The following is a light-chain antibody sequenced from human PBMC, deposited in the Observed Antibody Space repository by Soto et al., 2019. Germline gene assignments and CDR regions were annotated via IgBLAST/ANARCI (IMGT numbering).Light chain of an antibody. CDR1: SSDVGGYNF. CDR3: SSYSGRGTLVV. Sequence: QSALTQPASVSGSPGQSIAISCTGTSSDVGGYNFVSWYQQHPDKAPKLMIFDVNHRPSGVSDRFSGSKSGNTASLTISGLQAEDEADYYCSSYSGRGTLVVFGGGTKLTVL. V-gene: IGLV2-14*03. CDR2: DVN. J-gene: IGLJ2*01.